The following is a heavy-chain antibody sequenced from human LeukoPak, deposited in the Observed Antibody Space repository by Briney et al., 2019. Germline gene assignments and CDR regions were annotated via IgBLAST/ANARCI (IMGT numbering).Heavy chain of an antibody. D-gene: IGHD1-26*01. V-gene: IGHV3-7*04. Sequence: GGSLRLSCAASGFTFTTYWMSWVRQAPGKGLEWVANINQDGSVKYFVDSVKGRFTISRDNAQNSLFLQMNSLRAEDTAVYYCARWEGGFDYWGQGTLVTVSS. J-gene: IGHJ4*02. CDR2: INQDGSVK. CDR1: GFTFTTYW. CDR3: ARWEGGFDY.